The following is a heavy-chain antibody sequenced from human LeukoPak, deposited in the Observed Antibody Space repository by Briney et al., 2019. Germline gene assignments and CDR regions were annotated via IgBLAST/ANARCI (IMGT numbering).Heavy chain of an antibody. V-gene: IGHV3-23*01. CDR3: AAARGWLRINWFDP. CDR1: GFTFSSYA. J-gene: IGHJ5*02. Sequence: GASLRLSCAASGFTFSSYAMSWVRQAPGKGLEWVSAISGSGGSTYYADSVKGRFTISRDNSKNTLYLQMNSLRAEDTAVYYCAAARGWLRINWFDPWGQGTLVTVSS. CDR2: ISGSGGST. D-gene: IGHD5-12*01.